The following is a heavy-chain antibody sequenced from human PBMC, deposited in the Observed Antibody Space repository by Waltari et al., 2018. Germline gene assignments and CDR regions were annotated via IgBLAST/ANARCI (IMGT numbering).Heavy chain of an antibody. V-gene: IGHV1-69-2*01. CDR2: VDPEDGET. Sequence: EVQLVQSGAEVKKPGATVKISCKASGYTFTDYYMHWVQQAPGKGLEWMGRVDPEDGETIYAEKFQGGVTITADTSTDTAYMERSAVTAADTAVYYCAREYPGGITGTPGAFDIWGQGTMVTVSS. J-gene: IGHJ3*02. CDR3: AREYPGGITGTPGAFDI. D-gene: IGHD1-20*01. CDR1: GYTFTDYY.